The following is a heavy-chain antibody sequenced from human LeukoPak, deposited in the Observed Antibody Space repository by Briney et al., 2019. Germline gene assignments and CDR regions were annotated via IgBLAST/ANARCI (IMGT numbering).Heavy chain of an antibody. J-gene: IGHJ6*02. Sequence: GGSLRLSCAASGFTFSSYAMHWVREAPGKGLEYVSAISSNGGSTYYANSVKGRFTICRDNSKNTLYLQMGSLRAEDMAVYYCARSLYQLLSMDVWGQGTTVTVSS. D-gene: IGHD2-2*01. CDR3: ARSLYQLLSMDV. V-gene: IGHV3-64*01. CDR2: ISSNGGST. CDR1: GFTFSSYA.